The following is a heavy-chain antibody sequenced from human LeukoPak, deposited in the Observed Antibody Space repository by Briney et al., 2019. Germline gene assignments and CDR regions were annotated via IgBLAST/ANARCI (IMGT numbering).Heavy chain of an antibody. Sequence: PGGSLRLSCAASGFTFSDYWMSWVRQAPGQGLAWVAHINQDGSEQHFVGSVQGRFTISRDNAKNSLYLQMDSLRAGDTAVYYCVGGALDYWGQGTPVTVSS. D-gene: IGHD3-16*01. V-gene: IGHV3-7*04. CDR2: INQDGSEQ. CDR1: GFTFSDYW. J-gene: IGHJ1*01. CDR3: VGGALDY.